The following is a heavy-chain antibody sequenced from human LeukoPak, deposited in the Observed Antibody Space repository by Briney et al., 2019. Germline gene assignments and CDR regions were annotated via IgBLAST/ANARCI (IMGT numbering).Heavy chain of an antibody. D-gene: IGHD3-22*01. V-gene: IGHV5-51*01. J-gene: IGHJ4*02. CDR2: IYPGDFDT. CDR1: GYSFTSYW. CDR3: ARGTYYYDNRGRYFDN. Sequence: GESLKISCEGSGYSFTSYWIGWVRQMPGKGLEWMGIIYPGDFDTRYSSSFQGQVTISADKSISTAYLQWSSLKASDTAVYYCARGTYYYDNRGRYFDNWGQGTLVTVFS.